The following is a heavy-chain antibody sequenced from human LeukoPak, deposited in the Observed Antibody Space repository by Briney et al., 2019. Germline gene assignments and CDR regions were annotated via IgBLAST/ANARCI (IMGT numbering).Heavy chain of an antibody. CDR1: VFTFSSYW. CDR2: INSDGSST. CDR3: AREFYCTSASCHDY. D-gene: IGHD2-2*01. V-gene: IGHV3-74*01. J-gene: IGHJ4*02. Sequence: GGSLRLSCAASVFTFSSYWMHWVRQAPGKGLVWVSRINSDGSSTTYADSVKGRFTISRDNAKNTLYLQMNSLRAEDTAVYYCAREFYCTSASCHDYWGQGTLVTVSS.